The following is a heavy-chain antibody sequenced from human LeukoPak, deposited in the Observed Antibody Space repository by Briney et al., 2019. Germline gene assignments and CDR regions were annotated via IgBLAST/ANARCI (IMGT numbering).Heavy chain of an antibody. D-gene: IGHD2-21*02. CDR1: GFSFSSYS. CDR2: ISRRSSYI. Sequence: GCSVRLSCAAFGFSFSSYSMNSVHQPPGTGLGWDASISRRSSYIYYADSVKGRFTISRDNAKNSLYLQMNSLRAEDTALYYCAKGGCGGDCYLDYWGQGTLVTVSS. J-gene: IGHJ4*02. V-gene: IGHV3-21*04. CDR3: AKGGCGGDCYLDY.